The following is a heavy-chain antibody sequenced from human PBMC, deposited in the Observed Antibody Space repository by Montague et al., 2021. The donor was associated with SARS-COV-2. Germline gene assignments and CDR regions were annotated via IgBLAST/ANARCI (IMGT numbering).Heavy chain of an antibody. V-gene: IGHV4-34*01. D-gene: IGHD1-26*01. Sequence: SETLSLTCAVFDGSFSNFYWSWIRQPPGKGLEWIGEINHSGTTXXXPSXKGRVTISVDTSRNQSSLKLNSVTAADAAVYYCASGDDNGSGYLDVWGKGTTVTVSS. J-gene: IGHJ6*03. CDR3: ASGDDNGSGYLDV. CDR1: DGSFSNFY. CDR2: INHSGTT.